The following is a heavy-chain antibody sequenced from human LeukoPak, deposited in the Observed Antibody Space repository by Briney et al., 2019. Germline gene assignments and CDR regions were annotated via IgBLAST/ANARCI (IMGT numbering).Heavy chain of an antibody. D-gene: IGHD2-21*01. J-gene: IGHJ6*03. CDR1: GYTFTSYD. Sequence: GASVKVSCKASGYTFTSYDINWVRQAPGQGLEWMGWINPNSGGTNYAQRFQGRVTMTRDTSITTTYMELSRLRSDDTAVYYCARGGSPIFYYYIDVWGKGTTVTISS. V-gene: IGHV1-2*02. CDR2: INPNSGGT. CDR3: ARGGSPIFYYYIDV.